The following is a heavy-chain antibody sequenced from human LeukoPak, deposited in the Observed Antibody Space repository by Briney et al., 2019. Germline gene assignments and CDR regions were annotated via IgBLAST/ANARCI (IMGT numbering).Heavy chain of an antibody. J-gene: IGHJ4*02. CDR1: GGSISSGGYS. V-gene: IGHV4-30-2*01. D-gene: IGHD5-12*01. CDR2: IYHSGST. CDR3: AREGTRIVATGGGIDY. Sequence: PSETLSLTCAVSGGSISSGGYSWSWIRQPPGKGLEWIGYIYHSGSTYYNPSLKSRVTISVDTSKNQFSLKLSSVTAADTAVYYCAREGTRIVATGGGIDYWGQGTLVTVSS.